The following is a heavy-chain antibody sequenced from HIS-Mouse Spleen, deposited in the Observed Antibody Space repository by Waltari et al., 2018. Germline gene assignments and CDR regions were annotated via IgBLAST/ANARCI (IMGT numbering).Heavy chain of an antibody. D-gene: IGHD6-13*01. CDR2: IYYSGST. CDR3: AREIPYSSSWYDWYFDL. Sequence: QLQLQESGPGLVKPSETLSLTCTFSGGPITSSSYHWGWIRQPPGKGLEWIGSIYYSGSTYYNPSLKSRVTISVDTSKNQFSLKLSSVTAADTAVYYCAREIPYSSSWYDWYFDLWGRGTLVTVSS. CDR1: GGPITSSSYH. J-gene: IGHJ2*01. V-gene: IGHV4-39*07.